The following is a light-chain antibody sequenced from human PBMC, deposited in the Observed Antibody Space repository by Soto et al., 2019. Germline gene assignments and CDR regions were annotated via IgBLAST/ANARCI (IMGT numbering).Light chain of an antibody. CDR2: GAS. Sequence: EIVLTQSPGTLSLSPGERATLSCRASQSVSSGYLAWYQQKPGQAPRLLIYGASSRAPGIPDRFSGSGSGTDFTLTISRLEPEDFAVYYCRYYENSPYTFGQGTNVDIK. CDR1: QSVSSGY. J-gene: IGKJ2*01. V-gene: IGKV3-20*01. CDR3: RYYENSPYT.